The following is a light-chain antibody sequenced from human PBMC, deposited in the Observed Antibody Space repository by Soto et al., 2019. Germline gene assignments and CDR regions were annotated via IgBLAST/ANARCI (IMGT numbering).Light chain of an antibody. V-gene: IGKV1-39*01. CDR2: AAS. CDR1: QSITDY. J-gene: IGKJ2*01. Sequence: DIQMTQSPSSLSAYVGDRVTITCRASQSITDYLNWYQQKPGKAPKLLIYAASSLQSGVPSRFSGSGSGTDFTLTISSLQPEDFATYYCQQSYSSPVTFGQGTKLRSN. CDR3: QQSYSSPVT.